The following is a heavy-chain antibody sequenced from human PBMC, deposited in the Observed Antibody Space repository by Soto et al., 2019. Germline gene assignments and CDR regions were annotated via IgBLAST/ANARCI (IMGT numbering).Heavy chain of an antibody. D-gene: IGHD6-6*01. J-gene: IGHJ4*02. CDR1: GGSISGFY. V-gene: IGHV4-59*01. CDR2: IYYSGST. CDR3: ARVGGLAARTFDY. Sequence: SETLSLNCTVSGGSISGFYWSWIRHPPGKGLEWIGYIYYSGSTNYKPSLKSRDTISVDTSNNQFSLNLRSMSPADTAVYYCARVGGLAARTFDYWGPGTLVTVSS.